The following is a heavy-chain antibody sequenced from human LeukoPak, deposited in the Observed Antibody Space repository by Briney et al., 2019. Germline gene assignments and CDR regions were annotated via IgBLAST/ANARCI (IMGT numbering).Heavy chain of an antibody. CDR1: GYSFANYW. CDR2: IYPRDSDT. J-gene: IGHJ5*02. Sequence: GESLKISCQGSGYSFANYWIAWVRQMPGRGLEWMGSIYPRDSDTKYNPSFQGQVSISADKSISTAYLQWNSLQASDTAIYYCARSNSSTLTWFDPWGQGTLVTVSS. V-gene: IGHV5-51*01. D-gene: IGHD4-23*01. CDR3: ARSNSSTLTWFDP.